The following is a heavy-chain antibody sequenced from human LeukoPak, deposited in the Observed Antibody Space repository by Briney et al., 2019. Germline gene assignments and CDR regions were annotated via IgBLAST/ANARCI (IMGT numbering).Heavy chain of an antibody. Sequence: SVKVSCKASGGTFSSYAISWVRQAPGQGLEWMGGIVPIFGTANYAQKFQGRVTITADESTSTAYMELSSLRSEDTAVYYCARDNFGYSYGHSYYYYGMDVWGQGTTVTVSS. CDR3: ARDNFGYSYGHSYYYYGMDV. D-gene: IGHD5-18*01. V-gene: IGHV1-69*13. CDR2: IVPIFGTA. J-gene: IGHJ6*02. CDR1: GGTFSSYA.